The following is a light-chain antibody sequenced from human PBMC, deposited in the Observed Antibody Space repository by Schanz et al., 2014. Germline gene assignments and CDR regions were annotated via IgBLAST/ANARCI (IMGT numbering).Light chain of an antibody. V-gene: IGLV2-8*01. J-gene: IGLJ3*02. CDR2: DVT. CDR3: GSYAGNINWV. Sequence: QFALTQPPSASGSPGQSVTISCTGTSSDVGAYNYVSWYQQHPGKAPKLIISDVTRRPSGVPDRFSGSKSDNTASLTVSGLQVEDEADYYCGSYAGNINWVFGGGTKVTVL. CDR1: SSDVGAYNY.